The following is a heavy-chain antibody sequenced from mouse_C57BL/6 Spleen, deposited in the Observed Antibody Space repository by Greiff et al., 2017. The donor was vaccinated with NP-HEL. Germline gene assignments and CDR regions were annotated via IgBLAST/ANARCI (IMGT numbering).Heavy chain of an antibody. CDR1: GYTFTSYW. CDR3: ARRAPDYYGSSYYFDY. D-gene: IGHD1-1*01. Sequence: VQLQQSGAELVKPGASVKLSCKASGYTFTSYWMHWVKQRPGQGLEWIGMIHPNSGSTNYNEKFKSKATLTVDKSSSTAYMQLSSLTSEDSAFYYCARRAPDYYGSSYYFDYWGQGTTLTVSS. CDR2: IHPNSGST. J-gene: IGHJ2*01. V-gene: IGHV1-64*01.